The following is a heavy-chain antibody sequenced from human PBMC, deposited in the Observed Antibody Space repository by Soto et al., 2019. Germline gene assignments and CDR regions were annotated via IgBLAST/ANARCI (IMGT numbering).Heavy chain of an antibody. D-gene: IGHD6-13*01. Sequence: SVNVSCKXSGGTFSSYAISWVRQAPGQGLEWMGGIIPIFGTANYAQKFQGRVTITADESTSTAYMELSSLRSEDTAVYYCARDPRPGIAAAGTSWFDPWGQGTLVTVSS. V-gene: IGHV1-69*13. J-gene: IGHJ5*02. CDR3: ARDPRPGIAAAGTSWFDP. CDR1: GGTFSSYA. CDR2: IIPIFGTA.